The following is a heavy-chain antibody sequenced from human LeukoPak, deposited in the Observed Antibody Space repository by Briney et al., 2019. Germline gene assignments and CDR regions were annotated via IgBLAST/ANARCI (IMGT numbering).Heavy chain of an antibody. V-gene: IGHV1-8*02. CDR3: ARVWGSIDY. Sequence: ASVKVSCKASGYTFTSYDINWVRQATGQGLEWMGWMNPKSGNTGSAQRFQGRVTLTRDTSISTAYMELSSLRSEDTAVYYCARVWGSIDYWGQGTLVTVSS. D-gene: IGHD7-27*01. CDR1: GYTFTSYD. J-gene: IGHJ4*02. CDR2: MNPKSGNT.